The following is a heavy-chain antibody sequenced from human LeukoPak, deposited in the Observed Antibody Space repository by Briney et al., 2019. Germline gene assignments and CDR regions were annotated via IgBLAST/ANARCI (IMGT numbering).Heavy chain of an antibody. CDR2: ISSSSSTI. D-gene: IGHD6-6*01. CDR1: GFTFSSYW. Sequence: GGSLRLSCAASGFTFSSYWMSWVRQAPGKGLDWVSYISSSSSTIYYADSVKGRFTISRDNAKNSLYLQMNSLRAEDTAVYYCARPDFEYSSSSLDYWGQGTLVTVSS. J-gene: IGHJ4*02. CDR3: ARPDFEYSSSSLDY. V-gene: IGHV3-48*04.